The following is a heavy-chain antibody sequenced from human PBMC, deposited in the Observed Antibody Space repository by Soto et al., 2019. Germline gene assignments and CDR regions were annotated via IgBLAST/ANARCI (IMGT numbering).Heavy chain of an antibody. D-gene: IGHD3-10*01. Sequence: GGSLRLSCTVSGFTLRNYYMHWARQAPGKGLVWVSHINGDGSTTNYADSVKGRFTISRDNAKNTLYLQMNSLRVEDTSVYYCARGGVPAALDIWGEGTMVTVSS. V-gene: IGHV3-74*01. CDR3: ARGGVPAALDI. J-gene: IGHJ3*02. CDR1: GFTLRNYY. CDR2: INGDGSTT.